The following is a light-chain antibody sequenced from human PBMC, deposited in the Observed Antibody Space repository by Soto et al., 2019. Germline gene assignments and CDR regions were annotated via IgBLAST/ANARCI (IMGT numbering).Light chain of an antibody. CDR2: GAS. V-gene: IGKV3D-20*02. CDR3: QQRSNWPRT. CDR1: QSVSSSY. Sequence: EVVLTQSPATLPLSPVETSTLSWRASQSVSSSYLAWYQQKPGQAPRLLIYGASNRATGIPARFSGSGSGTDFTLTISSLEPEDFAVYYCQQRSNWPRTFGQGTKVDIK. J-gene: IGKJ1*01.